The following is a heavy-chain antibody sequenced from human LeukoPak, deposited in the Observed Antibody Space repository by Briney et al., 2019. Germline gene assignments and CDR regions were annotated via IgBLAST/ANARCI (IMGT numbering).Heavy chain of an antibody. V-gene: IGHV1-2*02. CDR1: GYTFTSYG. Sequence: AASVKVSCTASGYTFTSYGISWVRQAPGQGLEWMGWINPNSGGTNYAQKFQGRVTMTRDTSISTAYMELSRLRSDDTAVYYCARESPGYCSSTSCYGGHYDAFDIWGQGTMVTVSS. CDR3: ARESPGYCSSTSCYGGHYDAFDI. D-gene: IGHD2-2*01. J-gene: IGHJ3*02. CDR2: INPNSGGT.